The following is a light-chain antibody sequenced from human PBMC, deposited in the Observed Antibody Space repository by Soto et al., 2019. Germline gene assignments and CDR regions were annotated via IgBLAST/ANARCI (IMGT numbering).Light chain of an antibody. Sequence: EIELTQSPATLSLPLGERATLSCRARQSVGNYLGWYQQRPGQAPRLLMSDVSRRATGIPARFSGSGSGTDFTLTISSLEPEDVAVYYCQQRVHGPTFGGGTKVEIK. V-gene: IGKV3-11*01. CDR3: QQRVHGPT. CDR2: DVS. CDR1: QSVGNY. J-gene: IGKJ4*01.